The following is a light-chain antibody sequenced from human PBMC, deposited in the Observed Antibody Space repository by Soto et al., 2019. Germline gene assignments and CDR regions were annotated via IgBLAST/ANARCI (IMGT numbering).Light chain of an antibody. CDR3: QQRRNWLT. J-gene: IGKJ4*01. V-gene: IGKV3-11*01. Sequence: ELVLPRSLATLFLSPGERATLSCRASQSVSSYLAWYQQKPGQAPRLLIYDASNRATGIPARFSGSGSGTDFTLTISSLEPEDFAVYYCQQRRNWLTFAGGTKMDI. CDR2: DAS. CDR1: QSVSSY.